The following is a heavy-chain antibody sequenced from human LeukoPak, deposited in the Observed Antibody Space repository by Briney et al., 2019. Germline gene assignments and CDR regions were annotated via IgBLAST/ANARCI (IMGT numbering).Heavy chain of an antibody. V-gene: IGHV3-23*01. D-gene: IGHD3-10*01. J-gene: IGHJ4*02. CDR2: ISGSGGST. CDR3: ARELNGSGRLGFDY. CDR1: GFTFSSYA. Sequence: GGSLRLSCAASGFTFSSYAMSWVRQAPGKGLEGVSAISGSGGSTYYADCVKGRFTISRDNSKNTLYLQMNSLRAADTAVYYCARELNGSGRLGFDYWGQGTLVTVSS.